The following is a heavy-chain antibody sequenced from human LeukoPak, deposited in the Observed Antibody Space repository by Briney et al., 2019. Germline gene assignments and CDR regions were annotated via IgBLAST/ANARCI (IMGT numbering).Heavy chain of an antibody. CDR3: ARDEVVAGADY. J-gene: IGHJ4*02. Sequence: ASVKVSCKASGYTFTSYGISWVRQAPGQGLEWMGWISAYNGNTNYAQKLPASVPMPPHTSTSTAYMELRSLRSDDTAVYYCARDEVVAGADYGGQGTLVTVSS. CDR2: ISAYNGNT. D-gene: IGHD6-19*01. CDR1: GYTFTSYG. V-gene: IGHV1-18*01.